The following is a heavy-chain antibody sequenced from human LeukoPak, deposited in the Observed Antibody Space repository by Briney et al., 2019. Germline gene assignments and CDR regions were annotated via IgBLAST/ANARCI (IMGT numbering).Heavy chain of an antibody. J-gene: IGHJ5*02. CDR3: ARDGLKYCYDSSAFDP. V-gene: IGHV3-33*01. Sequence: PGGSLRLSCAASGFTFSSYGMHWVRQASGKGLEWVAVIWYDGSNKYYADSVKGRFTISRDNSKNTLYLQMNSLRAEDTAVYYCARDGLKYCYDSSAFDPWGQGTLVTVSS. CDR2: IWYDGSNK. CDR1: GFTFSSYG. D-gene: IGHD3-22*01.